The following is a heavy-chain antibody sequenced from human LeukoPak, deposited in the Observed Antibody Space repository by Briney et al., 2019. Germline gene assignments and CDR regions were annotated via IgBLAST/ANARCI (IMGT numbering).Heavy chain of an antibody. Sequence: PGGSLRLSCAASGFTFSSYTMNWVRQFQGKGLEWVSYITSSSNTIYYADSVKGRFTISRDNAKNSLYLQMNSLRAEDTAVYYCVRGAGTTDYWGQGTLVTVSS. J-gene: IGHJ4*02. V-gene: IGHV3-48*01. CDR2: ITSSSNTI. D-gene: IGHD1-7*01. CDR3: VRGAGTTDY. CDR1: GFTFSSYT.